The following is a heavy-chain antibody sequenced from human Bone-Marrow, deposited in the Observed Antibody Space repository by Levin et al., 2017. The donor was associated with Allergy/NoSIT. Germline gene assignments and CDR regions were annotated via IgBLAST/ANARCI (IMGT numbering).Heavy chain of an antibody. CDR1: GGSIRNFY. Sequence: SETLSLTCTVSGGSIRNFYWSWIRQPPGKRLEWIGYIYYSGSTNYNPSLQSRVTISVDTSKNQFSLKLTSVTAADTAVYYCARITHYDDGSSDYYPGYYFDFWGQGALVTVSS. D-gene: IGHD3-22*01. V-gene: IGHV4-59*01. J-gene: IGHJ4*02. CDR2: IYYSGST. CDR3: ARITHYDDGSSDYYPGYYFDF.